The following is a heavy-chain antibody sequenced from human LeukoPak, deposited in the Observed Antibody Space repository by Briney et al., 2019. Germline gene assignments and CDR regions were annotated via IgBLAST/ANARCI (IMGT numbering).Heavy chain of an antibody. CDR1: GFTFDDYG. J-gene: IGHJ5*02. CDR2: INWNGGST. Sequence: GRSLRLSCAASGFTFDDYGMSWVRQAPGKGLEWVSGINWNGGSTGYADSVKGRFTISRDNAKNSLYLQMNSLRAEDTALYYCARDRVTYYDFWSGYGNWFDPWGQGTLVTVSS. CDR3: ARDRVTYYDFWSGYGNWFDP. D-gene: IGHD3-3*01. V-gene: IGHV3-20*04.